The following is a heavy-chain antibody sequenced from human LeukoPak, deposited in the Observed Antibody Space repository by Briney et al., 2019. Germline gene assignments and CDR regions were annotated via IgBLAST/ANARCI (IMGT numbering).Heavy chain of an antibody. J-gene: IGHJ5*02. CDR2: IIPIFGTA. V-gene: IGHV1-69*13. CDR3: ARATYDFSLEFDP. D-gene: IGHD3-3*01. CDR1: GYTFTSSD. Sequence: WASVKVFCKASGYTFTSSDINWVRQAPGQGLEWMGGIIPIFGTANYAQKFQGRVTITADESTSTAYMELSSLRSEDTAVYYCARATYDFSLEFDPWGQGTLVTVSS.